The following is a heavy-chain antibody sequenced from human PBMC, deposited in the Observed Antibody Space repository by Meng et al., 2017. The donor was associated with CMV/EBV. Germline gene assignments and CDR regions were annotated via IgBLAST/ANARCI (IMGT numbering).Heavy chain of an antibody. D-gene: IGHD6-19*01. CDR3: VRSSGWSLFDY. V-gene: IGHV1-2*02. J-gene: IGHJ4*02. CDR2: VNSNNDAT. Sequence: QVELVRLGAGMKKAGASVKVSCTTSGFTFSDYYIHWVLQDPGQGLEWMGWVNSNNDATNYARKFQGRVSMTRDTSISTAHMELSRLMSDDTAVYYCVRSSGWSLFDYWGQGTLVTVSS. CDR1: GFTFSDYY.